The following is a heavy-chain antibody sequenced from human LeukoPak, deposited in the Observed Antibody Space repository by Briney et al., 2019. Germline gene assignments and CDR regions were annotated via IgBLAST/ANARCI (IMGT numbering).Heavy chain of an antibody. J-gene: IGHJ3*02. CDR1: GFTFDDYG. D-gene: IGHD3-3*01. CDR2: ISSTSSYI. V-gene: IGHV3-21*06. CDR3: AKFLYCGIFKGAFDI. Sequence: GGSLRLSCAASGFTFDDYGMSWVRQAPGKGLEWVSSISSTSSYIYYEDSVKGRFTISRDNAKNSLYLEMNSLRAEDTAVYYCAKFLYCGIFKGAFDIWGQGTMVTVSS.